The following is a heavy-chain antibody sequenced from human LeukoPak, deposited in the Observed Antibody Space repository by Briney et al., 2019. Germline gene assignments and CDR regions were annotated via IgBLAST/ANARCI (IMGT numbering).Heavy chain of an antibody. J-gene: IGHJ6*02. CDR2: ISNSDSTV. Sequence: GGSLRLSCAASGFTFSSYEMIWVRQAPGKGLEWVSYISNSDSTVHYADSAKGRFTISRDNAQNSLHLQMSSLRAEDTAVYYCARVEDDYGDYYYGMDVWGQGTTVTVSS. CDR1: GFTFSSYE. D-gene: IGHD4-17*01. CDR3: ARVEDDYGDYYYGMDV. V-gene: IGHV3-48*03.